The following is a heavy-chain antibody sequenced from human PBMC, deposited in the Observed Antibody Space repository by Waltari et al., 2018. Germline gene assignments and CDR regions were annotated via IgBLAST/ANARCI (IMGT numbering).Heavy chain of an antibody. J-gene: IGHJ4*02. CDR3: ARFSIAAAATFGD. CDR1: GGSISSGGYY. D-gene: IGHD6-13*01. CDR2: IYHSGST. Sequence: QVQLQESGPGLVKPSQTLSLTCTVSGGSISSGGYYWSWIRQHPGKGLEWIGYIYHSGSTHYNPSLKSRVTISVDRSKNQFSLKLSSVTAADTAVYYCARFSIAAAATFGDWGQGTLVTVSS. V-gene: IGHV4-31*03.